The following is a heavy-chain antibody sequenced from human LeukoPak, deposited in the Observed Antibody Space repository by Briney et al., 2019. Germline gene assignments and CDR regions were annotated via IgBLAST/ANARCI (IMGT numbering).Heavy chain of an antibody. J-gene: IGHJ5*02. CDR1: GFTFSSYS. CDR3: ARGQDDSSGYWQGWFDP. Sequence: GGSLRLSCAASGFTFSSYSMNWVRQAPGKGLEWVSSISSSSSYIYYADSVKGRFTISRDNAKNSLYLQMNSLRAEDTAVYYCARGQDDSSGYWQGWFDPWGQGTLVTVSS. CDR2: ISSSSSYI. V-gene: IGHV3-21*01. D-gene: IGHD3-22*01.